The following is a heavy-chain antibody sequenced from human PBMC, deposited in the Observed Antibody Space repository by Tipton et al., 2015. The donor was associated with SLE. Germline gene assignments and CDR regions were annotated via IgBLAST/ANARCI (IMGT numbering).Heavy chain of an antibody. D-gene: IGHD3-9*01. J-gene: IGHJ4*02. V-gene: IGHV4-59*12. CDR3: ARDTRDWFLSES. CDR1: GFTFSSYY. CDR2: IHHSGST. Sequence: LRLSCAASGFTFSSYYWSWIRQPPGKGLEWIGYIHHSGSTNYNPSLKSRLTISVDRSKNQFSLKLSSVTAADTAVYYCARDTRDWFLSESWGQGALVTVSS.